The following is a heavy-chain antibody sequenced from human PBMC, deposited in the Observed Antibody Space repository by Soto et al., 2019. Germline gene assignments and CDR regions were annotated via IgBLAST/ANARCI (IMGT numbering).Heavy chain of an antibody. J-gene: IGHJ4*02. V-gene: IGHV4-61*01. CDR2: IYYSGST. CDR3: ARLGKTAAGPPYFDY. Sequence: SETLSLTCTVSGGSVSSGSYSWSWIRRPPGKGLEWIGYIYYSGSTNYNPSLQSRVTISVDTSKNQFSLKLSSVTAADTAVYYCARLGKTAAGPPYFDYWGQGTLVTVSS. CDR1: GGSVSSGSYS. D-gene: IGHD6-13*01.